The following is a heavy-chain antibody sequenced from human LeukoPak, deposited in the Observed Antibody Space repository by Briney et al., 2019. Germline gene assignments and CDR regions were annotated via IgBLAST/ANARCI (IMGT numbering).Heavy chain of an antibody. D-gene: IGHD6-19*01. CDR3: AKDRESSGWYDQSFDY. V-gene: IGHV3-74*01. CDR1: GFTFSSYA. CDR2: INPDDEST. Sequence: PGGSLRLSCAASGFTFSSYAMHWVRQAPGKGLVWVSRINPDDESTGYADSVKGRFTISRDNSKNTLYLQMNSLRAEDTAVYYCAKDRESSGWYDQSFDYWGQGTLVTVSS. J-gene: IGHJ4*02.